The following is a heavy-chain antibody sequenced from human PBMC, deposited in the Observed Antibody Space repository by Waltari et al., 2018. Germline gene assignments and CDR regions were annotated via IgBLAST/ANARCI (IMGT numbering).Heavy chain of an antibody. J-gene: IGHJ5*02. CDR1: GDSISSRGFY. CDR2: IYYDGST. CDR3: AAENPTRSYDLDA. V-gene: IGHV4-39*01. D-gene: IGHD3-16*01. Sequence: QPQLQESGPGRVKPSETLFLTCNVSGDSISSRGFYLVCIRQSPGKGLEWIGSIYYDGSTYYSPSLRSRVTISADTSKNQFSLKLTSVTAADTAVYYCAAENPTRSYDLDAWGQGILVTASS.